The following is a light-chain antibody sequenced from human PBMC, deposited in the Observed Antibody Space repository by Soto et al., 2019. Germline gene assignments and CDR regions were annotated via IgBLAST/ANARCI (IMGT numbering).Light chain of an antibody. V-gene: IGLV6-57*04. Sequence: NFMLTQPHSVSESPGKTVTISCTRSSGRIVSSYVQWYQQRPGSPPINLIYEDDRRPSGVPDRFSGSIDSSSNSASLTISGLRTEDEADYFCQSYDSGNHWMFGGGTKLTVL. CDR1: SGRIVSSY. J-gene: IGLJ3*02. CDR2: EDD. CDR3: QSYDSGNHWM.